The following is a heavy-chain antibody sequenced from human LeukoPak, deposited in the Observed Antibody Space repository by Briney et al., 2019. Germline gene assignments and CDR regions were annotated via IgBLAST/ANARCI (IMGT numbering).Heavy chain of an antibody. V-gene: IGHV3-43*02. J-gene: IGHJ6*02. Sequence: GGALRLSCAGTRFTFDEYAMHWVRQAAGKDLAGVSLISGDCCSTYYAEYVKGRFTICRDNSNNSLYLQMNSLRTEDTAMYYCAKVYYYDSSGYYYVDFYYYYGMDVWGQGTTVTVSS. CDR3: AKVYYYDSSGYYYVDFYYYYGMDV. CDR1: RFTFDEYA. CDR2: ISGDCCST. D-gene: IGHD3-22*01.